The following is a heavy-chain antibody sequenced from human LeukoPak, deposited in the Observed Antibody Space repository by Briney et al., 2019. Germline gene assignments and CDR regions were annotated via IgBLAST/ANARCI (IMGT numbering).Heavy chain of an antibody. D-gene: IGHD1-26*01. CDR1: GSTFSSYC. J-gene: IGHJ4*02. Sequence: PGGSLRLSCPASGSTFSSYCMNWVRQAPGKGLEWVSSISSSSSYIYYAHSVKGRFTISRDNAKNSLYLQMNSLRAEDTAVYYCAVQGASDYWGQGTLVTVSS. CDR3: AVQGASDY. CDR2: ISSSSSYI. V-gene: IGHV3-21*01.